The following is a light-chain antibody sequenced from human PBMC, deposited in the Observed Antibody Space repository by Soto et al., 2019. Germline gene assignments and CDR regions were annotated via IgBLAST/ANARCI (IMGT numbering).Light chain of an antibody. CDR3: QQRSNWPRT. CDR1: QNISNY. CDR2: DVS. J-gene: IGKJ1*01. V-gene: IGKV3-11*01. Sequence: IVLTQSPATLSLSPGKRASLSCMASQNISNYLIWYQQKPGQAPRLLIYDVSNRATGIPARFSGSGSGTDFTLTISSLEPDDFAVYYCQQRSNWPRTFGQGTKVEVK.